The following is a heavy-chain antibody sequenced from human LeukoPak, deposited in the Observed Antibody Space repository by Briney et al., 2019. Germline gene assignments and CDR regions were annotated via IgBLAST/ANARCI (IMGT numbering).Heavy chain of an antibody. CDR3: ARARNDYYDSSGTFDY. D-gene: IGHD3-22*01. CDR2: INPNSGGT. J-gene: IGHJ4*02. CDR1: GYTFTGYY. Sequence: ASVKVSCTASGYTFTGYYMHWVRQAPGQGLEWMGWINPNSGGTNYAQKFQGRVTMTRDTPISTAYMELSRLRSDDTAVYYCARARNDYYDSSGTFDYWGQGTLVTVSS. V-gene: IGHV1-2*02.